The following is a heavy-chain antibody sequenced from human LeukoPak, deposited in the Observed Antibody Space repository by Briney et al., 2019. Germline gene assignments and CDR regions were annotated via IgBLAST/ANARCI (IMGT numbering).Heavy chain of an antibody. V-gene: IGHV4-59*01. CDR1: GVSISSYY. J-gene: IGHJ6*03. D-gene: IGHD2/OR15-2a*01. CDR2: IYYSGST. CDR3: ARGMTQEYYYYYYMDV. Sequence: SETLSLTCTVSGVSISSYYWSWIRQPPGKGLEWIGYIYYSGSTNYNPSLKSRVTISVDTSKNQFSLKLSSVTAADTAVYYCARGMTQEYYYYYYMDVWGKGTTVTVSS.